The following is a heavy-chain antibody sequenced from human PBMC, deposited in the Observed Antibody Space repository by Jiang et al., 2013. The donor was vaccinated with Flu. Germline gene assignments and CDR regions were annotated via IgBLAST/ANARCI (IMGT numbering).Heavy chain of an antibody. Sequence: GPGLVKPSGTLSLTCNVSGDSISSNHWWSWVRQAPGKGLEWIGEIYPTGSTNSSPSLKSRVTILVDKSKNQFSLKLTSVTAADTAVYYCARRSYDVLAGYYDAFDIWGRGTLVTVSS. CDR3: ARRSYDVLAGYYDAFDI. D-gene: IGHD3-9*01. J-gene: IGHJ3*02. V-gene: IGHV4-4*02. CDR2: IYPTGST. CDR1: GDSISSNHW.